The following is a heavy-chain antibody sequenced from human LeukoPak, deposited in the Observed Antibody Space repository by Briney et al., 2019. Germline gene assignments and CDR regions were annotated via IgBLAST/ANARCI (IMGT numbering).Heavy chain of an antibody. CDR2: ISSTSSAI. Sequence: GGSLRLSCTASGFKFSSFSMNWARQAPGKGLEWLSYISSTSSAIYYADSVKGRFTISRDNAKNSLYLQRDSLRAEDTAIYYCARVIGSYGDSAYWGQGTLVTVSS. J-gene: IGHJ4*02. V-gene: IGHV3-48*04. CDR3: ARVIGSYGDSAY. D-gene: IGHD3-16*01. CDR1: GFKFSSFS.